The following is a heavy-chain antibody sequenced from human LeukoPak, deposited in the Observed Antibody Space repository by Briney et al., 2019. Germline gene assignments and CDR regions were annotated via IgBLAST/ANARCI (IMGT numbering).Heavy chain of an antibody. V-gene: IGHV4-38-2*02. D-gene: IGHD6-13*01. Sequence: SETLSLTCTVSGYSISSGYYWGWIRQPPGKGLEWIGSIYHSGSTYYNPSLKSRVTISVDTSKNQFSLKLSSVTAPDTAVYYWARDLTGGSSWYQYYFDYWGQGNLVTVSS. CDR3: ARDLTGGSSWYQYYFDY. CDR1: GYSISSGYY. CDR2: IYHSGST. J-gene: IGHJ4*02.